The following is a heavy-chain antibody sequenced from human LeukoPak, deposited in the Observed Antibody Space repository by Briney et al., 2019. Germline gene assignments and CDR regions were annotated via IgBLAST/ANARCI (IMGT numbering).Heavy chain of an antibody. D-gene: IGHD3-22*01. Sequence: SETLSLTCAVSGGSISSYYWSWIRQPAGKGREWIGRIYTSGSTNYNPSLKSRVTMSVDTSKNQFSLKLSSVTAADTAVYYCAGKDYYDSSGYRDYWGQGTLVTVSS. CDR1: GGSISSYY. J-gene: IGHJ4*02. V-gene: IGHV4-4*07. CDR2: IYTSGST. CDR3: AGKDYYDSSGYRDY.